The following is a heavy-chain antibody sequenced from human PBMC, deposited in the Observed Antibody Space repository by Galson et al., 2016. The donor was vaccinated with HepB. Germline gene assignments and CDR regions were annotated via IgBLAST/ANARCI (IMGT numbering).Heavy chain of an antibody. Sequence: SLRLSCAASGFTVGSTYMSWVRQFPGKGLECVSVIFSGGTTFYADSVMGRFTISRDNSKNTLYLQMRNLRAEDSALYYCARDSGYNEHGGFDDWGRGTLVTVSS. CDR3: ARDSGYNEHGGFDD. CDR2: IFSGGTT. CDR1: GFTVGSTY. D-gene: IGHD5-24*01. J-gene: IGHJ4*02. V-gene: IGHV3-66*02.